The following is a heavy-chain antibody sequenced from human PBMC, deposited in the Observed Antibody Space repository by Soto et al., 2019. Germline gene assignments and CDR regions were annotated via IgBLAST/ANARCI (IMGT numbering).Heavy chain of an antibody. CDR2: IYYSGST. V-gene: IGHV4-59*08. Sequence: QVQLQESGPGLVKPSETLSLTCTVSGGSISSYYWSWIRQPPGKGLEWIGYIYYSGSTNYNPSLKSRVTISVDTSKNQFSLKLSSVTAADTAVYYCARRSVATDYYYYYYMDVWGKGTTVTVSS. D-gene: IGHD5-12*01. CDR1: GGSISSYY. J-gene: IGHJ6*03. CDR3: ARRSVATDYYYYYYMDV.